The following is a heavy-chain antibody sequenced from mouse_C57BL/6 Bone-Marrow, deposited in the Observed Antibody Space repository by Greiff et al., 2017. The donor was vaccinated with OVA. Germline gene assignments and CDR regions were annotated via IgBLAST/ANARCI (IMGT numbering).Heavy chain of an antibody. V-gene: IGHV1-63*01. D-gene: IGHD3-2*02. CDR2: IYPGGGYT. Sequence: VQLVESGAELVRPGTSVKMSCKASGYTFTNYWIGWAKQRPGHGLEWIGDIYPGGGYTNYNEKFKGKATLTADKSSSTAYMQFSSLTSEDSAIYYCARRGRQLRLWDYWGQGTTLTVSS. J-gene: IGHJ2*01. CDR1: GYTFTNYW. CDR3: ARRGRQLRLWDY.